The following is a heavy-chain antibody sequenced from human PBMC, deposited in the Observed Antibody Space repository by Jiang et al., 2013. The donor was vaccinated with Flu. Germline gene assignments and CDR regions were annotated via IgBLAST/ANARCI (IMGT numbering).Heavy chain of an antibody. V-gene: IGHV4-34*01. D-gene: IGHD3-10*02. CDR1: GGSFSGYY. CDR3: ARVGHQVFGEPVYYYYGMDV. J-gene: IGHJ6*02. CDR2: INHSGST. Sequence: LLKPSETLSLTCAVYGGSFSGYYWSWIRQPPGKGLEWIGEINHSGSTNYNPSLKSRVTISVDTSKNQFSLKLSSVTAADTAVYYCARVGHQVFGEPVYYYYGMDVWGQGTTVTVSS.